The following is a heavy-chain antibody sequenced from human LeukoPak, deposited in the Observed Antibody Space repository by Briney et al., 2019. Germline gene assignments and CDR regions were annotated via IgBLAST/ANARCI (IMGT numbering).Heavy chain of an antibody. CDR1: GYTFTRYY. CDR2: INPNSGGT. CDR3: ARLDYGDYGGGDY. V-gene: IGHV1-2*02. J-gene: IGHJ4*02. Sequence: ASVTVSCMASGYTFTRYYMHWVRQAPGQGLEWMGWINPNSGGTNYAQKFQGRVTMTRDTSISTAYMELSRLRSDDTAVYYCARLDYGDYGGGDYWGQGTLVTVSS. D-gene: IGHD4-17*01.